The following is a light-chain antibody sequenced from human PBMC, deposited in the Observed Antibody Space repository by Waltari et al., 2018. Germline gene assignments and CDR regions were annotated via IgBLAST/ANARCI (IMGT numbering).Light chain of an antibody. Sequence: IVLTLSPGTLSLSPGGRATLSCRASESVSVDYLAWYQQKPGQAPRLLIYDASTRATGVPDRFSGSGSGTDFTLTISRLEPEDFAVYYCQQYGSLPWTFGQGTKVAIK. J-gene: IGKJ1*01. V-gene: IGKV3-20*01. CDR1: ESVSVDY. CDR2: DAS. CDR3: QQYGSLPWT.